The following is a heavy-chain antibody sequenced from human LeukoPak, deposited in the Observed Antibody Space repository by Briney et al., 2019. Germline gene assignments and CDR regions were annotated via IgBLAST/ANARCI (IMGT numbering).Heavy chain of an antibody. CDR1: GYSFITYW. Sequence: GESLKISCQGSGYSFITYWIGWVRQMPGKGLEWMGIIYPGDSDTRYSPSFQGQVTISADKSISTAYLQWSSLKASDTAMYYCARGFRARYGGYYFDCWGQGSLVTVSS. CDR2: IYPGDSDT. J-gene: IGHJ4*02. CDR3: ARGFRARYGGYYFDC. D-gene: IGHD4-23*01. V-gene: IGHV5-51*01.